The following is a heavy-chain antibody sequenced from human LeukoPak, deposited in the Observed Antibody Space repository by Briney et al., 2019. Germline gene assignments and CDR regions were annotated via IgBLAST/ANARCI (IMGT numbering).Heavy chain of an antibody. CDR3: AKQGQQHAFDI. V-gene: IGHV3-23*01. CDR1: RFSFSSYA. J-gene: IGHJ3*02. Sequence: GGSLRLSCAASRFSFSSYAMSWVRQAPGKGLEWVSAISGGSTYYADSVRGRFTISRDNSKNTLYLQMNSLRAEDTAVYYCAKQGQQHAFDIWGQGTMVIVSS. D-gene: IGHD6-13*01. CDR2: ISGGST.